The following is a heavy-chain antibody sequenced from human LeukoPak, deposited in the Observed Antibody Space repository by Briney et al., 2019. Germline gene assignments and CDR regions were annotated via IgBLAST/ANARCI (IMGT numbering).Heavy chain of an antibody. CDR3: AKYVYYYDSSGYYYRYFDY. D-gene: IGHD3-22*01. CDR1: GFTFGDYA. V-gene: IGHV3-23*01. CDR2: ISGSGGST. Sequence: PGGSLRLSCTASGFTFGDYAMSWVRQAPGKGLEWVSAISGSGGSTYYADSVKGRFTISRDNSKNTLYLQMNSLRAEDTAVYYCAKYVYYYDSSGYYYRYFDYWGQGTLVTVSS. J-gene: IGHJ4*02.